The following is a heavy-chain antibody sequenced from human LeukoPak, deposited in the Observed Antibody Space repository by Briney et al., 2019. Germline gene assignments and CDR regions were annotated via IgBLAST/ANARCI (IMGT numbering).Heavy chain of an antibody. D-gene: IGHD3-10*01. Sequence: GGSLRLSCAASGFTFSSYSMNWVRQAPGKGLEWVSSISSSSSYIYYADSVKGRFTISRDKAKNSMYLQMNSLRGEDTAVYYCAREVRYGMDVWGQGTTVTGSS. CDR3: AREVRYGMDV. V-gene: IGHV3-21*01. CDR2: ISSSSSYI. J-gene: IGHJ6*01. CDR1: GFTFSSYS.